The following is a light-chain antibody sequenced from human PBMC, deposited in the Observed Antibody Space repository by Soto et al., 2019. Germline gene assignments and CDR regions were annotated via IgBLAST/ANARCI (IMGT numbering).Light chain of an antibody. Sequence: QAVVTQPASVSGSPGQSITISCTGTSSDVGGYNYVSWYQQHPGKAPKLMIYDVSNRPSGVSNRVSGSKSGNTASLTISGLQAEDEADYYCSSYTSSSTRVFGTGTKLTVL. CDR1: SSDVGGYNY. J-gene: IGLJ1*01. CDR3: SSYTSSSTRV. CDR2: DVS. V-gene: IGLV2-14*01.